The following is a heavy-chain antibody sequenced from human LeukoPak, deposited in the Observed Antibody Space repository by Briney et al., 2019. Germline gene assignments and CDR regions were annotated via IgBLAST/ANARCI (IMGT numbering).Heavy chain of an antibody. CDR2: IYYSGST. CDR1: GGSISSGDYH. J-gene: IGHJ3*02. D-gene: IGHD1-7*01. Sequence: SETLSLTCTVSGGSISSGDYHSSWIRQPPGKGLEWIGYIYYSGSTYYNPSLKSRVTISVDTSKNQFSLKLSSVTAADTAVYYCARDLPTTAFDIWGQGTMVTVSS. CDR3: ARDLPTTAFDI. V-gene: IGHV4-30-4*08.